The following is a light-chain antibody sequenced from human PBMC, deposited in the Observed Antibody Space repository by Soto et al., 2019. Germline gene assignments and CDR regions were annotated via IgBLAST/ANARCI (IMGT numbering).Light chain of an antibody. V-gene: IGLV3-1*01. CDR1: KLGDKY. CDR2: QDS. CDR3: QAWDNSPHVV. Sequence: SYELTQPPSVSVSLGQTASITCSGDKLGDKYACWYQQKPGQSPVLVIYQDSKRPSGIPERFSGSNSGNTATLTISGTQAMDEADYYCQAWDNSPHVVFGGGTKLTVL. J-gene: IGLJ2*01.